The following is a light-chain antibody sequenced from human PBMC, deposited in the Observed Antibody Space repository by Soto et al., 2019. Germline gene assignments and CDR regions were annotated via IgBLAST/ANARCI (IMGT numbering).Light chain of an antibody. Sequence: EIVLTQFPGTLSLSPGERATLSCRASQSVGSNYLAWYQQRPGQPPNLLIFGASHRATDIPDRFSGSVSGTDFTLTISRLEPEDFAVYYCQQYGSSIQTFGQGSKVEIK. V-gene: IGKV3-20*01. CDR3: QQYGSSIQT. CDR1: QSVGSNY. CDR2: GAS. J-gene: IGKJ1*01.